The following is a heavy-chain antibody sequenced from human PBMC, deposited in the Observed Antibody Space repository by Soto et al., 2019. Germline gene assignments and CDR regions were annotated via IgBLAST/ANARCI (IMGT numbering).Heavy chain of an antibody. CDR1: GFTFGDYA. D-gene: IGHD6-13*01. J-gene: IGHJ4*02. CDR2: IRSKAYGGTT. Sequence: PGGSLRLSCTASGFTFGDYAMSWFRQAPGKGLEWVGFIRSKAYGGTTEYAASVKGRFTTSRDDSKSIAYLQMNSLKTEDTAVYYCTRVIIAAAVYFDYWGQGTLVTVSS. CDR3: TRVIIAAAVYFDY. V-gene: IGHV3-49*03.